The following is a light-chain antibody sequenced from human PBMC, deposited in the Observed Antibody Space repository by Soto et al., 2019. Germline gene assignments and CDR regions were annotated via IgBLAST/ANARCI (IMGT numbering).Light chain of an antibody. CDR1: QSVSSSY. CDR2: GAS. J-gene: IGKJ3*01. CDR3: KRYGSYRFT. V-gene: IGKV3-20*01. Sequence: EIVLTQSPGTLSLSPGERATLSCRASQSVSSSYLAWYQQKPGQAPRLLIYGASSRATGIPDRFSGSGSGTDFTFTISRLEPKDFEVYYCKRYGSYRFTFGPGTRVDIK.